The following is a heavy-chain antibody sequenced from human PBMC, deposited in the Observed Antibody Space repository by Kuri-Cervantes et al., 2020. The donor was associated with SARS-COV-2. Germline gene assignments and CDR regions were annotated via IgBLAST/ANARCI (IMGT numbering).Heavy chain of an antibody. D-gene: IGHD3-3*01. V-gene: IGHV4-59*08. CDR2: IYYSGST. J-gene: IGHJ3*02. CDR1: GGSISSYY. Sequence: ESLKISCTVSGGSISSYYWSWIRQPPGKGLEWIGYIYYSGSTNYNPSLKSRVTISVDTSKNQFSLKLSSVTAADTAVYYCARVVSRTIFGVVKPDAFDIWGQGTMVTVSS. CDR3: ARVVSRTIFGVVKPDAFDI.